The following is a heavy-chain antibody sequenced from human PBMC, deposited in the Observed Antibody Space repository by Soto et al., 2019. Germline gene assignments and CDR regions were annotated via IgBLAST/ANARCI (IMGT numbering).Heavy chain of an antibody. CDR3: AKAAAREFDY. D-gene: IGHD6-6*01. CDR1: GFTFRTYG. Sequence: VQLVESGGTVAQPGRSLRLSCAASGFTFRTYGMHWVRQAPGKGLEWVAVISNDGNYKYYADSVKGRFTISRDNSKNTLLLQMNSLRAEDTAVYYCAKAAAREFDYWGQGALVTVSS. CDR2: ISNDGNYK. J-gene: IGHJ4*02. V-gene: IGHV3-30*18.